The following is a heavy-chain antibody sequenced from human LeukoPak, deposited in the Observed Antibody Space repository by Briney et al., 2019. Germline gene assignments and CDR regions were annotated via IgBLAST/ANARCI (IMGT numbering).Heavy chain of an antibody. Sequence: GGSLRLSCAASGFTFSSYAMSWVRQAPGKGLEWVSAISGSGGSTYYADSVKGRFTISRDNSKNTLYLQMNSLRAEDTAVYYCAKGWDSSSWYGIDYWGQGTLVTVSS. CDR3: AKGWDSSSWYGIDY. V-gene: IGHV3-23*01. J-gene: IGHJ4*02. D-gene: IGHD6-13*01. CDR2: ISGSGGST. CDR1: GFTFSSYA.